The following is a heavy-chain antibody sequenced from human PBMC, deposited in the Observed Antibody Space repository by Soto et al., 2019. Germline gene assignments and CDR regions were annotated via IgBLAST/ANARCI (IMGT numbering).Heavy chain of an antibody. J-gene: IGHJ4*02. Sequence: QVQLQQWGAGLLKPSETLSLTCAVYSGSFSGYYYSWIRQPPGKGLEWIGEITHGGSTTYSPSLMSRVTMSLGTSKTQFSLKMTSVTAADTAVYYCARGRLFLTPSGLAITYFDYWGQGSLVSVSS. CDR2: ITHGGST. CDR1: SGSFSGYY. CDR3: ARGRLFLTPSGLAITYFDY. D-gene: IGHD3-3*01. V-gene: IGHV4-34*01.